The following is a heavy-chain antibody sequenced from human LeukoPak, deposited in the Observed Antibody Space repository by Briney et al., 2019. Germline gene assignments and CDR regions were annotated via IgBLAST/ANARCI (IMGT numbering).Heavy chain of an antibody. CDR3: ARGRNDNGGMFFDS. CDR1: GGSIRSYY. Sequence: SETLSLTCTVSGGSIRSYYWSWIRQAPGKGLEWIGFISYSGYTSYSPSLKSRVAISEDTSKSQFSLRLSSLTAADTAIYYCARGRNDNGGMFFDSWAQGTLVTVSS. D-gene: IGHD4-23*01. CDR2: ISYSGYT. V-gene: IGHV4-59*01. J-gene: IGHJ4*02.